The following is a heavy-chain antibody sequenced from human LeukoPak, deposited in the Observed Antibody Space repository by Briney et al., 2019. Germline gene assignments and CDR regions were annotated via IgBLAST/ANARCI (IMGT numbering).Heavy chain of an antibody. CDR2: MYYSGST. CDR1: GGSISGSNYY. D-gene: IGHD3-22*01. V-gene: IGHV4-39*01. CDR3: ARQSAYYYDSSGYGY. Sequence: SETLSLTCTVSGGSISGSNYYWGWIRQPPGKGLECIGSMYYSGSTFYNPPLKSRVTISVDTSKNQFSLKLSSVTAADTAVYYCARQSAYYYDSSGYGYWGQGTLVTVSS. J-gene: IGHJ4*02.